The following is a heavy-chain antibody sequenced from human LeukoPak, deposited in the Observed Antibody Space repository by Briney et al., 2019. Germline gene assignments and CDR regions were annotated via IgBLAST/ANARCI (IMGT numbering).Heavy chain of an antibody. V-gene: IGHV1-69*01. D-gene: IGHD2-2*01. Sequence: GSSVKVSCKASGGTFSSYAISWVRQAPGQGLEWMGGFIPIFGTANYAQKFQGRVTITADESTSTAYMELSSLRSEDTAVYYCARAGGYCSSTSCYDADYYYYMDVWGKGTTVTISS. CDR3: ARAGGYCSSTSCYDADYYYYMDV. CDR2: FIPIFGTA. CDR1: GGTFSSYA. J-gene: IGHJ6*03.